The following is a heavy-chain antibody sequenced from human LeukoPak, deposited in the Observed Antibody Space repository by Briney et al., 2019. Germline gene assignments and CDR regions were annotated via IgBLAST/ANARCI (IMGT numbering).Heavy chain of an antibody. CDR3: AKEEHNSGWSPQGG. J-gene: IGHJ4*02. CDR1: GFTFDDYA. CDR2: IGWNSGSV. V-gene: IGHV3-9*01. Sequence: GGSLRLSCAASGFTFDDYAMHWVRQPPGKGLEWVSGIGWNSGSVGYADSVKGRFTISRDNAKNFLYLQMNSLRPEDTAFYYCAKEEHNSGWSPQGGWGQGTLVTVSS. D-gene: IGHD6-19*01.